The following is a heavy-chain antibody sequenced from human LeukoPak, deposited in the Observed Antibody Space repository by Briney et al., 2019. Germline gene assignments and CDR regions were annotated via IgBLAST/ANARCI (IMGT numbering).Heavy chain of an antibody. J-gene: IGHJ5*02. CDR1: GYTLTELS. CDR3: ATDFIQKQQLGWFDP. V-gene: IGHV1-24*01. D-gene: IGHD6-13*01. Sequence: ASVKVSCKVSGYTLTELSMHWVRQAPGKGLEWMGGFDPEDGETIYAQKFQGRVTMTEDTSTDTAYMELSSLRSEDTAVYYCATDFIQKQQLGWFDPWGQGTLVTVSS. CDR2: FDPEDGET.